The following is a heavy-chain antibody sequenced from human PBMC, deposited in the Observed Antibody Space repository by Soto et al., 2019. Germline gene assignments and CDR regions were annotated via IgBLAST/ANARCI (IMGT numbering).Heavy chain of an antibody. V-gene: IGHV1-3*01. CDR1: GYTXTSYA. Sequence: ASVKVXCKASGYTXTSYAMHWVRQAPGQRLEWMGWINAGNGNTKYLQKFQGRVTITRDTSASTAYMELSSLRSEDTAVYYCARDRYFDYWGQGTLVTVSS. J-gene: IGHJ4*02. CDR2: INAGNGNT. CDR3: ARDRYFDY.